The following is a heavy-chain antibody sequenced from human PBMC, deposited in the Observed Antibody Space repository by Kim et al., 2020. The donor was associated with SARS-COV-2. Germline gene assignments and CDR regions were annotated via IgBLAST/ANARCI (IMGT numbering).Heavy chain of an antibody. Sequence: GGSLRLSCAASGFTFSSYGMHWVRQAPGKGLEWVAVISYDGSNKYYADSVKGRFTISRDNSKNTLYLQMNSLRAEDTAVYYCAKDMEQQLVLGFDLRYWGQGTLVTVSS. CDR1: GFTFSSYG. CDR3: AKDMEQQLVLGFDLRY. D-gene: IGHD6-13*01. CDR2: ISYDGSNK. J-gene: IGHJ4*02. V-gene: IGHV3-30*18.